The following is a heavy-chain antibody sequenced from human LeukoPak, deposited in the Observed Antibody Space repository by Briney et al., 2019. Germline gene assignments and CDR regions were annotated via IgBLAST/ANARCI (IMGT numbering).Heavy chain of an antibody. V-gene: IGHV3-53*01. CDR3: ARVRRYSGYGPPNWFDP. CDR1: GFTVSSNY. CDR2: IYSGGST. D-gene: IGHD5-12*01. Sequence: GGSLRLSCAASGFTVSSNYMSWVRQAPGKGLEWVSVIYSGGSTSYADSVKGRFTVPRDNSKNTVYLQMNSLRAEDTAVYSCARVRRYSGYGPPNWFDPWGQGTLVTVSS. J-gene: IGHJ5*02.